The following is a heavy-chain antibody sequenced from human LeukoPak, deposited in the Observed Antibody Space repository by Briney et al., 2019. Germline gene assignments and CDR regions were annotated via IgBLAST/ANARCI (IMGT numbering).Heavy chain of an antibody. CDR2: ISSSSSYT. V-gene: IGHV3-11*06. J-gene: IGHJ4*02. CDR3: ARVYAVYYYDSSGPDY. CDR1: GFTFSDYY. D-gene: IGHD3-22*01. Sequence: PGGSLRLSCAASGFTFSDYYMSWIRQAPGKGLEWVSYISSSSSYTNYADSVKGRFTISRDSAKNSLYLQMNSLRAEDTAVYYCARVYAVYYYDSSGPDYWGQGTLVTVSS.